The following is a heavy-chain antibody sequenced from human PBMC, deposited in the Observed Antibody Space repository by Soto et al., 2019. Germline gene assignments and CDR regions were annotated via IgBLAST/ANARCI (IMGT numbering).Heavy chain of an antibody. V-gene: IGHV3-13*04. Sequence: EVQVVESGGGLVQPGGSLRLSCAASGFTFSRYDMHWVRQATGRGLEWVSGIGTSGDTYYAGSVKGRSTISREHAKNSVYLQMNSLRAGDTAVYYRARGALGFDPWGQGTLVAVSS. CDR1: GFTFSRYD. CDR2: IGTSGDT. CDR3: ARGALGFDP. D-gene: IGHD6-6*01. J-gene: IGHJ5*02.